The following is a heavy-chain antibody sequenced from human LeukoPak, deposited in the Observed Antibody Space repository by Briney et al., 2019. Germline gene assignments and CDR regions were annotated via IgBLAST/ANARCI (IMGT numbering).Heavy chain of an antibody. V-gene: IGHV1-2*02. D-gene: IGHD4-17*01. CDR1: GYTFTGYY. CDR2: INPNSGGT. J-gene: IGHJ4*02. CDR3: ARGQQSDYPRFEDY. Sequence: ASVKVSCKASGYTFTGYYMHWVRQAPGQGLEWMGWINPNSGGTNYAQKFQGRVTMTRDTSISTAYMELSSLRSDDTAVYYCARGQQSDYPRFEDYWVQGTLVTVSS.